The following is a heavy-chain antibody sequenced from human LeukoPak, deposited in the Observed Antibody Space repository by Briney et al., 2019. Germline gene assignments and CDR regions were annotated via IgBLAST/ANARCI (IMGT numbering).Heavy chain of an antibody. D-gene: IGHD3-10*01. CDR3: AKKRGAARGAFDI. CDR2: IRANGGTT. J-gene: IGHJ3*02. Sequence: GGSLRLSCAASGFSFSTYAMTWVRQTPGKGLEWVSSIRANGGTTDYADSVKGRFTISRDNSKNTLCLQLNSLRAKDTAVYYCAKKRGAARGAFDIWGLGTMVAVSS. CDR1: GFSFSTYA. V-gene: IGHV3-23*01.